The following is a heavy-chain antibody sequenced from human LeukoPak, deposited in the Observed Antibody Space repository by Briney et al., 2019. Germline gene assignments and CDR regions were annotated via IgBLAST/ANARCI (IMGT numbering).Heavy chain of an antibody. J-gene: IGHJ6*04. D-gene: IGHD6-13*01. V-gene: IGHV4-31*03. CDR2: IYYSGST. Sequence: TQTLSLTCTVSGGSISSGGYYWSSISQHPGKGLGWIGYIYYSGSTFYNPSLKSRVTISVDTSKNQFSLKLSSVTAADTAVYYCARVVQQLILGLDGWGKGTTVTVSS. CDR1: GGSISSGGYY. CDR3: ARVVQQLILGLDG.